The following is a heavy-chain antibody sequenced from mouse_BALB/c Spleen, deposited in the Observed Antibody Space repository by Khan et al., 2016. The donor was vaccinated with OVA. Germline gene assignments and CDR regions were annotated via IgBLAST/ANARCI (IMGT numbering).Heavy chain of an antibody. J-gene: IGHJ3*01. V-gene: IGHV1-5*01. CDR3: TRRNWDVAWFAY. CDR1: GYTFTSYW. CDR2: IYPGNTDT. D-gene: IGHD4-1*01. Sequence: VQLQQSGTVLARPGASVKMSCKASGYTFTSYWMHWVKQRPGQGLEWIGDIYPGNTDTNYNQKFKGKAKLTAVTSTRTAYMELSSLTNEDSAVYYYTRRNWDVAWFAYWGQGTLVTVSA.